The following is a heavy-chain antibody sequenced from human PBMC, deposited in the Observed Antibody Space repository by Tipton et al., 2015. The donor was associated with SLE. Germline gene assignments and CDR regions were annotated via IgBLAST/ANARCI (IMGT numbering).Heavy chain of an antibody. D-gene: IGHD6-13*01. Sequence: QLVQSGAEVKKSGESLKISCKGSGYTFATYWIGWVRQMPGKGLEWMGIIYPGDSDTRYSPSFQGQVIISADKSTTTAYLQWSSLRASDTAMYFCARQGQQQSFDIWGQGTMVTVSS. CDR2: IYPGDSDT. CDR1: GYTFATYW. J-gene: IGHJ3*02. V-gene: IGHV5-51*01. CDR3: ARQGQQQSFDI.